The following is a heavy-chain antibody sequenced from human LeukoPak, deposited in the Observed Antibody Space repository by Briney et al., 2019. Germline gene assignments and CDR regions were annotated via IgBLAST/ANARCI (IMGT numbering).Heavy chain of an antibody. CDR1: GFTFSSYS. Sequence: GGSLRLSCAASGFTFSSYSMNWVRQAPGKGLEWVSSISSSSSYIYYADSVKGRFTISRDNAKNSLYLQMNSLRADDTGVYYCARDKTAFGFDIWGQGTMVTVPS. D-gene: IGHD1-1*01. J-gene: IGHJ3*02. CDR2: ISSSSSYI. V-gene: IGHV3-21*04. CDR3: ARDKTAFGFDI.